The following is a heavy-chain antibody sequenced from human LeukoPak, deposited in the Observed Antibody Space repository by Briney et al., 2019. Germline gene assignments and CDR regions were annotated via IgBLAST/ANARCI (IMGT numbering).Heavy chain of an antibody. Sequence: PSETLSLTCTVSGGSISSSSYYWGWIRQPPGKGLEWIGSIYYSGSTYYNPSLKSRVTISVDTSKNQFSLKLSSVTAADTAVYYCARDRKGSPNFDYWGQGTLVTVSS. CDR2: IYYSGST. V-gene: IGHV4-39*07. J-gene: IGHJ4*02. CDR1: GGSISSSSYY. CDR3: ARDRKGSPNFDY. D-gene: IGHD2-15*01.